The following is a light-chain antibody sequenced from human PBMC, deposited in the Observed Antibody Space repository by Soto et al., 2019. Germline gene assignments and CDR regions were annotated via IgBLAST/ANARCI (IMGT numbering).Light chain of an antibody. J-gene: IGKJ5*01. Sequence: AIQMTQSPSSLSASVGYIFTITCRASQGIRNDLGWYQQKPGKAPKLLIYAASSLQSGVPSRFSGSGSGTDFTLTISSLQPEDFAVYYCQQRSNWPTFGQGTRLEIK. V-gene: IGKV1-6*01. CDR3: QQRSNWPT. CDR2: AAS. CDR1: QGIRND.